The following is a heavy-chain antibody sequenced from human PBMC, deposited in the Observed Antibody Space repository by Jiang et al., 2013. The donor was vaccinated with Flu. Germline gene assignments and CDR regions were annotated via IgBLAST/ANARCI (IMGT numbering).Heavy chain of an antibody. V-gene: IGHV4-59*01. CDR2: IYGSGTT. Sequence: LLKPSETLSLTCTVSGGSMNNYYWTWIRQSPGKGLEWIGYIYGSGTTNYNPSVKSRVIISVDTSKNQVSLRLNSVSPADTAVYYCAREGDGGSGWYRPAWFDPWGQGTLVTVSS. J-gene: IGHJ5*02. CDR1: GGSMNNYY. CDR3: AREGDGGSGWYRPAWFDP. D-gene: IGHD6-19*01.